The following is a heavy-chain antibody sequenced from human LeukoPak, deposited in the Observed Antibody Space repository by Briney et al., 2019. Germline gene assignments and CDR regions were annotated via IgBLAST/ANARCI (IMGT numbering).Heavy chain of an antibody. J-gene: IGHJ6*03. CDR2: ISWNSGSI. Sequence: GGSLRLSCAASGFTFDDYAMHWVRQAPGKGLEWVSGISWNSGSIGYADSVRGRFTISRDNAKNSLYLQMSSLRAEDTALYYCVRETPIAVAGTIYFYFYMDVWGKGTTVTVSS. CDR3: VRETPIAVAGTIYFYFYMDV. V-gene: IGHV3-9*01. D-gene: IGHD6-19*01. CDR1: GFTFDDYA.